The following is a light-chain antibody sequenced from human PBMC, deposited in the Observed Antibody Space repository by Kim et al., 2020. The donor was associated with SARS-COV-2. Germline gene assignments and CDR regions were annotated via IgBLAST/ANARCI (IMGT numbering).Light chain of an antibody. CDR3: SFRDNSRNLVL. CDR2: GRN. J-gene: IGLJ2*01. Sequence: ALGQTAKITGQGDSLRSNYATWYQQKPGQAPVLVSYGRNRRPTGIPDRFAGSSSGSTASLTITGAQAGDEADYFCSFRDNSRNLVLFGGGTQLTVL. V-gene: IGLV3-19*01. CDR1: SLRSNY.